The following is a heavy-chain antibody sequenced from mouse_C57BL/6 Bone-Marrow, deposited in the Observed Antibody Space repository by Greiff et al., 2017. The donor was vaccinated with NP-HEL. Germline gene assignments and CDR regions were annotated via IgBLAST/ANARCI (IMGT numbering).Heavy chain of an antibody. CDR3: AKVHYYGSSPYWYIDV. J-gene: IGHJ1*03. V-gene: IGHV1-18*01. Sequence: EVQLQQSGPELVKPGASVKIPCKASGYTFTDYNMDWVKQSHGKSLEWIGDINPNNGGTIYNQKFKGKATLTVDKSSSTAYMELRSLTSEDTAVYYCAKVHYYGSSPYWYIDVWGTGTTVTVSA. D-gene: IGHD1-1*01. CDR1: GYTFTDYN. CDR2: INPNNGGT.